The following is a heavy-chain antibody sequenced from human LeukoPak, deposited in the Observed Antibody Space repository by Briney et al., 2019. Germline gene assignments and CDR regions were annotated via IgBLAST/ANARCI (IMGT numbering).Heavy chain of an antibody. CDR1: GFTFNNYA. CDR2: ISGSGGST. J-gene: IGHJ4*02. Sequence: GASLRLSCVASGFTFNNYAMSWVRQAPGKGLEWVSGISGSGGSTYYADSVEGRFTISRDNSKNTLFPQMNSLRAEDTAVYYCAKSANTWPYYFDYWGQGTLVTVSS. V-gene: IGHV3-23*01. CDR3: AKSANTWPYYFDY. D-gene: IGHD3-10*01.